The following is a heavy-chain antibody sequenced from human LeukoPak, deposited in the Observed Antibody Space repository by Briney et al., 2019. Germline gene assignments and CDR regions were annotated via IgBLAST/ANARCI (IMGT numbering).Heavy chain of an antibody. V-gene: IGHV1-2*02. CDR1: GYTFTGYY. CDR3: ARVPVVVAANPYFDY. CDR2: INPNSGGT. Sequence: ASVKVSCKASGYTFTGYYMHWVRQAPGQGLEWMGWINPNSGGTNYAQKFQGRVTMTRDTPISTAYMELSRLRSDDTAVYYCARVPVVVAANPYFDYWGQGTLVTVSS. J-gene: IGHJ4*02. D-gene: IGHD2-15*01.